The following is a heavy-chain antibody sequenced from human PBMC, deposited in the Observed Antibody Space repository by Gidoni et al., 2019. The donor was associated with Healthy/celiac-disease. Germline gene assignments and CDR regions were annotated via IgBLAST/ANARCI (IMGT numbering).Heavy chain of an antibody. CDR1: GFTFSSYG. D-gene: IGHD3-3*01. Sequence: QVQLVESGGGVVQPGRSLRLSCAASGFTFSSYGMHWVRQAPGKGLEWVAVISYDGSNKYYADSVKGRFTISRDNSKNTLYLQMNSLRAEDTAVYYCAKALYDFWSGYYTGEGMDVWGQGTTVTVSS. CDR2: ISYDGSNK. J-gene: IGHJ6*02. CDR3: AKALYDFWSGYYTGEGMDV. V-gene: IGHV3-30*18.